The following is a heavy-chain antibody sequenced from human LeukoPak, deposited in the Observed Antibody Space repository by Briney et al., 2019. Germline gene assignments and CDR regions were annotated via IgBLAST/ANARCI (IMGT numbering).Heavy chain of an antibody. Sequence: ASVKVSCKASGYTFTSYDINWVRQATGQGLEWMGWMNPNSGNTGYAQKFQGRVTMTEDTSTDTAYMELSSLRSEDTAVYYCASPGGIVGATNGDDAFDIWGQGTMVTVSS. CDR2: MNPNSGNT. CDR1: GYTFTSYD. CDR3: ASPGGIVGATNGDDAFDI. J-gene: IGHJ3*02. D-gene: IGHD1-26*01. V-gene: IGHV1-8*01.